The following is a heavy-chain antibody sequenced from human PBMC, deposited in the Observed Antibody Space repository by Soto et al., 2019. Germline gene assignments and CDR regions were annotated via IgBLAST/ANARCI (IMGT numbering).Heavy chain of an antibody. Sequence: GESLKISCKGSGYSFISYWNGWVRQMPGKGLEWMGIIYPGDSDTRYSPSFQGQVTISADKSISTAYLQWSSLKASDTAMYYCAREVRGYSYGFYNWFDPWGQGTLVTVSS. CDR2: IYPGDSDT. D-gene: IGHD5-18*01. J-gene: IGHJ5*02. CDR3: AREVRGYSYGFYNWFDP. V-gene: IGHV5-51*01. CDR1: GYSFISYW.